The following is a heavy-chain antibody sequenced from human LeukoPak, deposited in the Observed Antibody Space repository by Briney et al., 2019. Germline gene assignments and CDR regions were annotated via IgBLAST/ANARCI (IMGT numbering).Heavy chain of an antibody. CDR1: GYSFTSYW. D-gene: IGHD5-18*01. V-gene: IGHV5-51*01. J-gene: IGHJ4*02. CDR3: ARQTAMGRSGDY. Sequence: GESLKISCKASGYSFTSYWIGWVRQMLGKGLEWMGIIDPSDCETRYTPSFQGQVTISVDKSLTTADLQWNSLKASDTAMYYCARQTAMGRSGDYWGQGTLVTVSS. CDR2: IDPSDCET.